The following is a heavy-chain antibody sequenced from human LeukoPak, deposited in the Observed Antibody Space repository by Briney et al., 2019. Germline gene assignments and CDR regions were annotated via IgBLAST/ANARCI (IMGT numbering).Heavy chain of an antibody. D-gene: IGHD5-24*01. Sequence: PGGSLRLSCAASGFTFSSYGMHWVRQAPGKGLEWVAVISYDGSNKYYADSVKGRFTISRDNSKNTLYLQMNSLRAEDTAVYYCARTQRWLQSYGAFDIWGQGTMVTVSS. CDR1: GFTFSSYG. J-gene: IGHJ3*02. V-gene: IGHV3-30*03. CDR2: ISYDGSNK. CDR3: ARTQRWLQSYGAFDI.